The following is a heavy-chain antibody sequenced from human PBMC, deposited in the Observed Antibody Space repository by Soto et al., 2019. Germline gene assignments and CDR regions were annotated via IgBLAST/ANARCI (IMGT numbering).Heavy chain of an antibody. J-gene: IGHJ5*02. CDR3: ARGSRMTIFGVVRKKNWFDP. CDR2: INHSGST. Sequence: SETLSLTCAVYGGSFSGYYWSWIRQPPGKGLEWIGEINHSGSTNYNPSLKSRVTISVDTSKNQFSLKLSSVTAADTAVYYCARGSRMTIFGVVRKKNWFDPWGQATLVTVS. V-gene: IGHV4-34*01. D-gene: IGHD3-3*01. CDR1: GGSFSGYY.